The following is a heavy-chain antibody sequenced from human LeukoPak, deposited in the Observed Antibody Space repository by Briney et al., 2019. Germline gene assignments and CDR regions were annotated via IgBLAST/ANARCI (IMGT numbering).Heavy chain of an antibody. CDR2: IIPILGIA. CDR1: GGTFSSYA. D-gene: IGHD2-2*01. CDR3: AARPELGYCSSTSCRTPPMDV. J-gene: IGHJ6*02. Sequence: AASVKVSCKASGGTFSSYAISWVRQAPGQGLEWMGRIIPILGIANYAQKFQGRVTITADKSTSTAYMELSSLRSEDTAVYYCAARPELGYCSSTSCRTPPMDVWGQGTTVTVSS. V-gene: IGHV1-69*04.